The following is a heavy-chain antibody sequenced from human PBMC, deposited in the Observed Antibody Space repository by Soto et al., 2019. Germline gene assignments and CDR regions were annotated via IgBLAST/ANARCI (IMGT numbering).Heavy chain of an antibody. J-gene: IGHJ4*02. CDR2: IRGSGDST. Sequence: PVGSLRLSCAASGFSFSTYGMNWVRPAPGKGLEWVSHIRGSGDSTYYADSVKGRFTISRDNSNNTLYLQMNSLRAEARAVYYCAKSGDHKYYFDFWGPGTLVTVSS. CDR3: AKSGDHKYYFDF. CDR1: GFSFSTYG. V-gene: IGHV3-23*01. D-gene: IGHD5-12*01.